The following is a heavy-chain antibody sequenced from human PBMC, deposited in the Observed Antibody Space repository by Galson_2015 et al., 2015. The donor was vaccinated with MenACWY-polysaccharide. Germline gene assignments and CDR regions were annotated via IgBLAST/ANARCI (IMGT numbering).Heavy chain of an antibody. J-gene: IGHJ4*02. CDR1: GFTFDDYA. CDR2: ISWNSGSI. V-gene: IGHV3-9*01. CDR3: AKVFYSSGYPYFDY. Sequence: SLRLSCAASGFTFDDYAMHWVRQAPGKGLEWVSGISWNSGSIGYADSVKGRFTISRDNAKNSLYLQMNSLRAEDTALYYCAKVFYSSGYPYFDYWGQGTLVTVSS. D-gene: IGHD6-19*01.